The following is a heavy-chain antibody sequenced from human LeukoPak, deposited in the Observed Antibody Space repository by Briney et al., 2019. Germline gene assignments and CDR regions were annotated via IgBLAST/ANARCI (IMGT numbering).Heavy chain of an antibody. D-gene: IGHD3-10*01. J-gene: IGHJ3*02. CDR2: IYYSGST. V-gene: IGHV4-39*01. Sequence: PSETLSLTCTVSGGSISSSSYYWGWIRQPPGKGLEWIGSIYYSGSTYYNPSLKSRVTISVDTPKNQFSLKLSSVTAADTAVYYCARWFGELGAFDIWGQGTMVTVSS. CDR3: ARWFGELGAFDI. CDR1: GGSISSSSYY.